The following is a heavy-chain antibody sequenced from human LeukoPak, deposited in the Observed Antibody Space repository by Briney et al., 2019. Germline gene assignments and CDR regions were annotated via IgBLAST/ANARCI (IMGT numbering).Heavy chain of an antibody. D-gene: IGHD2-21*02. CDR3: ARGPVGYLYCGGDCYAAAGIAFDI. V-gene: IGHV4-39*07. J-gene: IGHJ3*02. CDR1: SGSISSSSYYFSSSSYY. CDR2: INHSGST. Sequence: SETLSLTCTVSSGSISSSSYYFSSSSYYWGWIRQPPGKGLEWIGEINHSGSTNYNPSLKSRVTISVDTSKNQFSLKLSSVTAADTAVYYCARGPVGYLYCGGDCYAAAGIAFDIWGQGTMVTVSS.